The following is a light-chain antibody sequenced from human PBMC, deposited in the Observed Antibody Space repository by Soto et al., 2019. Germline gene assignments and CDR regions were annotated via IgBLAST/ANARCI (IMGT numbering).Light chain of an antibody. CDR3: SSYTTRNTKV. CDR1: SSDVGAFNY. CDR2: DVT. Sequence: QSALTQPASVSGSPGQSISISCIGTSSDVGAFNYVSWYQHHPGKAPQLIIYDVTSRPSGVSNRFSASKSGNTASLTISGLQAEDEADYYCSSYTTRNTKVFGTGTKLTVL. V-gene: IGLV2-14*03. J-gene: IGLJ1*01.